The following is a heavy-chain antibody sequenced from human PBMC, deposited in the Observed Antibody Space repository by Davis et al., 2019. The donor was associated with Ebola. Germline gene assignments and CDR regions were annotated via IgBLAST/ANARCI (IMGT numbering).Heavy chain of an antibody. CDR1: GFTFSSYS. CDR3: ARRDTVTTGGDYMDV. CDR2: ISSSSSTI. Sequence: GESLKISCAASGFTFSSYSMNWVRQAPGKGLEWVSYISSSSSTIYYADSVKGRFTISRDNAKNSLYLQMNSLRAEDTAVYYCARRDTVTTGGDYMDVWGKGTTVTVSS. D-gene: IGHD4-11*01. V-gene: IGHV3-48*01. J-gene: IGHJ6*03.